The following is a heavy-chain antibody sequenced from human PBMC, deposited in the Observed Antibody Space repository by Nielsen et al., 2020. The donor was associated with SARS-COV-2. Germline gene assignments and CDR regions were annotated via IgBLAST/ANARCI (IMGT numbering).Heavy chain of an antibody. CDR1: GYTLTELS. Sequence: ASVKVSCKVSGYTLTELSMHWVRQAPGKGLEWMGGFDTEDGETIYAQKFQGRVTMTEDTSTDTAYMELSSLRSEDTSVYYFATARIFGVANWFDPWGQGTLVTVSS. CDR2: FDTEDGET. J-gene: IGHJ5*02. CDR3: ATARIFGVANWFDP. D-gene: IGHD3-3*01. V-gene: IGHV1-24*01.